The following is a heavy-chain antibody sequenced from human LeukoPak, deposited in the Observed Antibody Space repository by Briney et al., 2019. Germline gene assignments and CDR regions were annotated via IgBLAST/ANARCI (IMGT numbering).Heavy chain of an antibody. J-gene: IGHJ4*02. Sequence: PGGSLRLSCAASGFTFSSYSMNWVRQAPGKGLEWVSYISSSSSTIYYADSAKGRFTISRDNAKNSLYLQMNSLRAEDTAVYYCARDAPYYYGSGSYYSWGQGTLVTVSS. CDR2: ISSSSSTI. V-gene: IGHV3-48*01. CDR1: GFTFSSYS. CDR3: ARDAPYYYGSGSYYS. D-gene: IGHD3-10*01.